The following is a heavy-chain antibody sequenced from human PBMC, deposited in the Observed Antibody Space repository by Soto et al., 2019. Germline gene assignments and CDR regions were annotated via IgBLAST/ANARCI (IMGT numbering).Heavy chain of an antibody. CDR1: GGSISSGGYY. J-gene: IGHJ5*02. D-gene: IGHD5-18*01. V-gene: IGHV4-31*03. CDR2: IYYSGST. CDR3: ARVLRGYRNAIALNWFDP. Sequence: SETLSLTCTFSGGSISSGGYYLSWIRQHPGKGLEWIGYIYYSGSTYYNPSLKSRVTISVDTSKNQFSLKLSSVTAADTAVYYCARVLRGYRNAIALNWFDPWGQGTLVTVSS.